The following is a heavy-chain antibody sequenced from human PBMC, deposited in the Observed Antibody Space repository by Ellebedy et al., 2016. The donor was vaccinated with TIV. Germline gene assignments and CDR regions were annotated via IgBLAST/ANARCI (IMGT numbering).Heavy chain of an antibody. Sequence: MPSETLSLTCAVYGGSFSAYYWSWIRQPPGKGLEWIGEINHSGSTNYNPSLKSRVTISVDTSKNQFSLKLSSVTAADTAVYYCARIFWNGDYYYGVDVWGQGTTVTVSS. CDR2: INHSGST. J-gene: IGHJ6*02. V-gene: IGHV4-34*01. CDR3: ARIFWNGDYYYGVDV. CDR1: GGSFSAYY. D-gene: IGHD1-1*01.